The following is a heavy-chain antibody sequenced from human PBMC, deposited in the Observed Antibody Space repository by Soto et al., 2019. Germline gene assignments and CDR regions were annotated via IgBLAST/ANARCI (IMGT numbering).Heavy chain of an antibody. CDR2: TRNKVDSCTT. J-gene: IGHJ4*02. V-gene: IGHV3-72*01. CDR1: GFTFSDHY. D-gene: IGHD1-26*01. CDR3: ATGTVGAMDY. Sequence: EVQLVESGGDLVQPGGSLRLSCAASGFTFSDHYMEWVRQAPGKGLEWVGRTRNKVDSCTTEYAASVRGRFTISRDDSKTSLYLQMNSLKTEDTALYYCATGTVGAMDYWGQGTLVTVSS.